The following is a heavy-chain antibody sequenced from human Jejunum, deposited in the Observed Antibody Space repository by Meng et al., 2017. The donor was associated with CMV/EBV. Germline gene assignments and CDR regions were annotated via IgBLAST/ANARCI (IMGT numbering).Heavy chain of an antibody. CDR3: TRALDY. V-gene: IGHV3-7*04. Sequence: LGLSCAASGFNVKDYWMDWVRRAPGRGLEWVTNIRYDGGERYYVNSVEGRFFIYRDNARNTLYLQMNSLRGDDSAIYYCTRALDYWGQGTPVTVSS. J-gene: IGHJ4*02. CDR2: IRYDGGER. CDR1: GFNVKDYW.